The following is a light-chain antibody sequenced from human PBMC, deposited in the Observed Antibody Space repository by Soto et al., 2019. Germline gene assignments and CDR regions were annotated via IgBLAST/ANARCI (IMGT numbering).Light chain of an antibody. CDR2: SAS. CDR3: QQSFNTLT. CDR1: HSISTY. Sequence: DIQMTQSPSSLSASVGDRVTITYRASHSISTYLSWYQHRPGKAPKLLIYSASTLQSGVPPRFSGSGSGTDFTLTISSLQPEDFATYYCQQSFNTLTFGGGTKVEIK. V-gene: IGKV1-39*01. J-gene: IGKJ4*01.